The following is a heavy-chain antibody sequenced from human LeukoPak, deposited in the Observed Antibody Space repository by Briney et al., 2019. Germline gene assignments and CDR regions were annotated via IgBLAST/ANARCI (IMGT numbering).Heavy chain of an antibody. Sequence: PGGSLSLSCAAYGFTFSSYWMSWVRQAPGKGLEWVANIKQDGREKYYVDSVKGRFTISRDNAKSSMYLQMNSLGAEDTAVYYCARESGIMITFVGVIAPAKGYYFDYWGQGTLVTVSS. CDR2: IKQDGREK. J-gene: IGHJ4*02. D-gene: IGHD3-16*02. V-gene: IGHV3-7*01. CDR1: GFTFSSYW. CDR3: ARESGIMITFVGVIAPAKGYYFDY.